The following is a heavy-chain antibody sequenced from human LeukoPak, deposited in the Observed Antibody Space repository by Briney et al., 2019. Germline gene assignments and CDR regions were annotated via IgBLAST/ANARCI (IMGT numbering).Heavy chain of an antibody. D-gene: IGHD3-10*01. CDR1: GITFSTAW. V-gene: IGHV3-15*01. CDR2: IKSKIGGATA. CDR3: ATDRAWFDP. J-gene: IGHJ5*02. Sequence: PGGSLRLSCAASGITFSTAWMSWFRQAPGKGLEWVGRIKSKIGGATADYAAPVKDRFTISRDDSKNTLYLQMNSLKTEDTAVYYCATDRAWFDPWGQGTQVTVSS.